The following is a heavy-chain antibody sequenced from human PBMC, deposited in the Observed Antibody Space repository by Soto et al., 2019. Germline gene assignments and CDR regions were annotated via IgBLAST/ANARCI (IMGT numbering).Heavy chain of an antibody. D-gene: IGHD3-10*01. V-gene: IGHV4-30-2*01. CDR2: IYHSGST. Sequence: PSETLSLTCAVSGGSISSGGYSWSWIRQPPGKGLEWIGYIYHSGSTYYNPSLKSRVTISVDRSKNQFSLKLSSVTAADTAVYYCASIYGSGHKFAYWGQGTLVTVSS. CDR1: GGSISSGGYS. J-gene: IGHJ4*02. CDR3: ASIYGSGHKFAY.